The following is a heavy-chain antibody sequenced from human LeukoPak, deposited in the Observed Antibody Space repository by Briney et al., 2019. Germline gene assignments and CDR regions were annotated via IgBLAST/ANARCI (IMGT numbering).Heavy chain of an antibody. V-gene: IGHV3-11*03. CDR3: ARLKGRWELL. Sequence: GGSLRLSCAASGFTVSSNYMSWIRQAPGKGLEWVSYVSSSSSYTKYADSVKGRFTISKDNAKNSLYLQMNSLRAEDTAVYYCARLKGRWELLWGQGTLVTVSS. J-gene: IGHJ4*02. D-gene: IGHD1-26*01. CDR1: GFTVSSNY. CDR2: VSSSSSYT.